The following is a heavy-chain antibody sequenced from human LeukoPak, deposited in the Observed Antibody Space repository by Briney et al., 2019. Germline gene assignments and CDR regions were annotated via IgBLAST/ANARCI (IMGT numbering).Heavy chain of an antibody. D-gene: IGHD3-10*01. CDR3: ARRVWFGESSHWSFDL. V-gene: IGHV4-34*01. CDR2: INHSGST. CDR1: GGSFGGYY. J-gene: IGHJ2*01. Sequence: KPSETLSLTCAVYGGSFGGYYWSWIRQPPGKGLEWIGEINHSGSTSYNPSLKSRVTISINTSKNQFSLKLSSVTAADTAVFYCARRVWFGESSHWSFDLWGRGTLVTVSS.